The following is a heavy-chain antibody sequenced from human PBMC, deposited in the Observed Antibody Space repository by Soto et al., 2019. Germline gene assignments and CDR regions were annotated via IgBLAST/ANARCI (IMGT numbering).Heavy chain of an antibody. V-gene: IGHV4-39*01. Sequence: SETLSLTCTFSGGSIISSSYYWGWIRQPPGKGLEWIGSIYYSGSTYYNPSLKSRVTISVDTSKNQFSLKLSSVTAADTAVYYCARHARGSYYYGMDVWGQGTTVTVSS. CDR3: ARHARGSYYYGMDV. CDR2: IYYSGST. J-gene: IGHJ6*02. D-gene: IGHD3-10*01. CDR1: GGSIISSSYY.